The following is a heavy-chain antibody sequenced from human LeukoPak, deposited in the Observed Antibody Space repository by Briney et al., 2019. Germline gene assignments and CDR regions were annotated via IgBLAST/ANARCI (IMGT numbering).Heavy chain of an antibody. Sequence: GGSLRLSCAASGFTFSSYAMSWVRQAPGKGLEWVSAISGSGGSTYYADSVKGRFTISRDNSKNTLYLQMNSLRAEDTAVYYCAKDMTCSSTSCYWFRPFDYWGQGTLVTVSP. CDR3: AKDMTCSSTSCYWFRPFDY. V-gene: IGHV3-23*01. D-gene: IGHD2-2*01. CDR2: ISGSGGST. J-gene: IGHJ4*02. CDR1: GFTFSSYA.